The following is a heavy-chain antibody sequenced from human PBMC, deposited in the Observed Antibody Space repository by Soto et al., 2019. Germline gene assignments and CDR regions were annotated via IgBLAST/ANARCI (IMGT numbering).Heavy chain of an antibody. CDR2: ISSSSNYI. Sequence: EVQLVESGGGLVKPGGSLRLSCAASGFTFSSYSMNWVRQAPGKGLEWVSSISSSSNYIYYADSVRGRFTISRDNAKNSLYVQMNSLRAEDTAVYYCASAIQSRYFDYGMDVWGQGTTVIVSS. V-gene: IGHV3-21*01. CDR3: ASAIQSRYFDYGMDV. D-gene: IGHD3-9*01. J-gene: IGHJ6*02. CDR1: GFTFSSYS.